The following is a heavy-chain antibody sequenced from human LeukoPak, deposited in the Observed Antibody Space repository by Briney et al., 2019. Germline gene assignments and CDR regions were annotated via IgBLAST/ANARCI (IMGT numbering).Heavy chain of an antibody. Sequence: TSETLSLTCAVYGGSFSGYYWSWIRQPPGKGLEWIGEINHSGSTNYNPSLKSRVTISVDTSKNQFSLKLSSVTAADTAVYYCTLIGSSSWLARYDYWGQGTLVTVSS. V-gene: IGHV4-34*03. CDR2: INHSGST. D-gene: IGHD6-13*01. J-gene: IGHJ4*02. CDR1: GGSFSGYY. CDR3: TLIGSSSWLARYDY.